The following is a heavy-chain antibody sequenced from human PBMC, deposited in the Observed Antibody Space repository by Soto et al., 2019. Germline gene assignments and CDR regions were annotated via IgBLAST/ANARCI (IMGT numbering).Heavy chain of an antibody. CDR2: INHSGST. CDR1: GGSFSGYY. CDR3: ARGVEVRGVNLDY. V-gene: IGHV4-34*01. J-gene: IGHJ4*02. D-gene: IGHD3-10*01. Sequence: SETLSLTCAVYGGSFSGYYWSWIRQPPGKGLEWIGEINHSGSTNYNPSLKSRVTISVDTSKNQFSLKLSSVTAADTAVYYCARGVEVRGVNLDYWGQGTLVTVSS.